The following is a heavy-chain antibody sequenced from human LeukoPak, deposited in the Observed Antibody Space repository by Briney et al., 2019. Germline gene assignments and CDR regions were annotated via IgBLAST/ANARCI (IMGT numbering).Heavy chain of an antibody. V-gene: IGHV1-2*02. J-gene: IGHJ4*02. Sequence: GASVKVSCKASGYTFSGYYMHWVRQAPGQGLEWMGWINPNSGGTNYAQKFQGRVTMTRDTSISTAYMELSGLRFDDTAVYYCARGSVGAVRPQAYMNYWGQGTLVTVSS. CDR2: INPNSGGT. D-gene: IGHD6-6*01. CDR1: GYTFSGYY. CDR3: ARGSVGAVRPQAYMNY.